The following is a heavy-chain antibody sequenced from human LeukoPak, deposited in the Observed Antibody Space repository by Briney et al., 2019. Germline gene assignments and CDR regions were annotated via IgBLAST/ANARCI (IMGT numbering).Heavy chain of an antibody. V-gene: IGHV3-53*01. CDR2: IYSGGST. CDR3: ARMYCSGGSCYLGEFDY. J-gene: IGHJ4*02. D-gene: IGHD2-15*01. Sequence: GGSLRLSCAASGFTVSSNYMSWVRQAPGKGLEWVSVIYSGGSTYYADSVKGRFTISRDNSKNTLYLQMNSLRAEDTAVYYCARMYCSGGSCYLGEFDYWGQGTLVTVSS. CDR1: GFTVSSNY.